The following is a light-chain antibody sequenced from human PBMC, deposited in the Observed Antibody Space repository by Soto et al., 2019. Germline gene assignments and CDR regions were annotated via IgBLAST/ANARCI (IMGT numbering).Light chain of an antibody. Sequence: EIVMTQSPATLSLSPGERATLSCRASQTVASNIALYQQKPGQAPRLLIHGASTRATGVSARFSGTGSGTEFTLTISSLQSEDLAVYYCQQYHNWPPQYTFGQGTRLQIK. CDR2: GAS. CDR1: QTVASN. J-gene: IGKJ2*01. V-gene: IGKV3-15*01. CDR3: QQYHNWPPQYT.